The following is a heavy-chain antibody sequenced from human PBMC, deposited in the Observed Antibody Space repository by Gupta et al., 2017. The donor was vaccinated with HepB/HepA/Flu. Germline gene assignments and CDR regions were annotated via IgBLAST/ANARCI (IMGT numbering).Heavy chain of an antibody. V-gene: IGHV4-59*01. CDR3: ARDLSGSFWSS. J-gene: IGHJ5*02. D-gene: IGHD3-3*01. CDR2: IYYSGST. CDR1: GGSISSYY. Sequence: QVQLQESGPGLVKPSETLSLTCTVSGGSISSYYWSWIRQPPGKGLEWIGYIYYSGSTNYNPSLKSRVTISVDTSKNQFSLKLSSVTAADTAVYYGARDLSGSFWSSWGQGTLVTVSS.